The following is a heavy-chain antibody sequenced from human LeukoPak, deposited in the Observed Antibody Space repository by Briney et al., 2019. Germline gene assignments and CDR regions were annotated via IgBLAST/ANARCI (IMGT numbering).Heavy chain of an antibody. CDR3: ARDRHAWFGDGDYFDY. D-gene: IGHD3-10*01. V-gene: IGHV3-21*01. CDR2: ISGSSSYL. J-gene: IGHJ4*02. Sequence: GGSLRLSCAASGFTFSSYGMHWVRHAPGKGLEWVSSISGSSSYLFFADSVKGRFTISRDNTKNSLYLQMNSLRVDDTAVYYCARDRHAWFGDGDYFDYWGQGTPVTVSS. CDR1: GFTFSSYG.